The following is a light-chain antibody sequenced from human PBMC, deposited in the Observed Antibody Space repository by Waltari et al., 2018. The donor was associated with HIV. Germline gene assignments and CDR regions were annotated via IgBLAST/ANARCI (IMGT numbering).Light chain of an antibody. Sequence: EIQMTQSPATLSVSPGERATLSCRASQNVNKHLAWYQRKLGQPPILLIYDISTRAPGIPARFSASGSGTEFTLTISSLQSEDFGVYYCQQYTYWPLTFGGGTKVEIQ. CDR1: QNVNKH. CDR3: QQYTYWPLT. J-gene: IGKJ4*01. CDR2: DIS. V-gene: IGKV3-15*01.